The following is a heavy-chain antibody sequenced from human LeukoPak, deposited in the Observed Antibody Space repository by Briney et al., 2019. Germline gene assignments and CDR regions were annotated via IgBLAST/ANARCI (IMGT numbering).Heavy chain of an antibody. D-gene: IGHD2-2*01. CDR1: GFTFSSYW. CDR2: INSDGSST. V-gene: IGHV3-74*01. CDR3: ARGLVVVPAAMMY. Sequence: TGGSLRLSCAASGFTFSSYWMHWVRQAPGKGLVWVSRINSDGSSTSYADSVKGRFTISRDNAKITLYLQMNSLRAEDTAVYYCARGLVVVPAAMMYWGQGTLVTVSS. J-gene: IGHJ4*02.